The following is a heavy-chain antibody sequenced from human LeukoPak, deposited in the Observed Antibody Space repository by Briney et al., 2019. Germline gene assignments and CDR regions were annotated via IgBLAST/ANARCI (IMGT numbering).Heavy chain of an antibody. Sequence: PSETLSLTCAVYGGSFSGYYWSWIRQSPGKGLEWIGEINHSGSTNYNPSLKSRVTISVDTSKNQFSLKLSSVTAADTAVYYCARPNSYYYGSGSSDAFDIWGQGTMVTVSS. CDR3: ARPNSYYYGSGSSDAFDI. V-gene: IGHV4-34*01. J-gene: IGHJ3*02. CDR2: INHSGST. CDR1: GGSFSGYY. D-gene: IGHD3-10*01.